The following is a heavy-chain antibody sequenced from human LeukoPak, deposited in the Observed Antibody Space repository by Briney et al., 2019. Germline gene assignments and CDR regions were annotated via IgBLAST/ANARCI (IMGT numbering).Heavy chain of an antibody. Sequence: GGSLRLSCAASGFTFSDYYMTWIRQAPGKGLEWVSYISPSGITTYYTDSVKDRFTISRDNAKNSLSLQINSLRVDDTALYYCARAYTGSFSGTLQYWGRGTLVTVSS. D-gene: IGHD1-26*01. V-gene: IGHV3-11*04. CDR3: ARAYTGSFSGTLQY. CDR1: GFTFSDYY. J-gene: IGHJ4*02. CDR2: ISPSGITT.